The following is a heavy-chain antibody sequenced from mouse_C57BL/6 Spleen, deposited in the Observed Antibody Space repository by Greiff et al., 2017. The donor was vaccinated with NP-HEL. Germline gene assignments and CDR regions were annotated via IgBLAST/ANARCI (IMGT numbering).Heavy chain of an antibody. CDR3: ARKRDYDYDGYAMDY. D-gene: IGHD2-4*01. V-gene: IGHV1-52*01. Sequence: VKLSCKASGYTFTSYWMHWVKQRPIQGLEWIGNIDPSDSETHYNQKFKDKATLTVDKSSSTAYMQLSSLTSEDSAVYYCARKRDYDYDGYAMDYWGQGTSVTVSS. CDR2: IDPSDSET. CDR1: GYTFTSYW. J-gene: IGHJ4*01.